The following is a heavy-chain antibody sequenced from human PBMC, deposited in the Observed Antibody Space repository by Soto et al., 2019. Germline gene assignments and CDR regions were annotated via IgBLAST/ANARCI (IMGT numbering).Heavy chain of an antibody. CDR2: FIPMFGLS. V-gene: IGHV1-69*04. Sequence: VASVKVSCKSSGGTFSNYAISWVRQAPGQGLEWMGMFIPMFGLSNYAQKFQGRVTFTADKSTSTAYMELTTLRSEDTAVYYCAGERMEAGPFDYWGQGTLVTVSS. CDR1: GGTFSNYA. D-gene: IGHD1-1*01. CDR3: AGERMEAGPFDY. J-gene: IGHJ4*02.